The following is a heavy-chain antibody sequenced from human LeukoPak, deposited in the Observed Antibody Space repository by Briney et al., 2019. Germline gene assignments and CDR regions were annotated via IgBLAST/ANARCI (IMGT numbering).Heavy chain of an antibody. CDR2: IYYSGST. V-gene: IGHV4-39*07. D-gene: IGHD1-26*01. CDR3: ARDGSWWELGY. CDR1: GGSISSSSYY. J-gene: IGHJ4*02. Sequence: SETLSLTCTVSGGSISSSSYYWGWIRQPPGKGLEWIGSIYYSGSTYYNPSLKSRVTISVDTSKNQFSLKLSSVTAADTAVYYCARDGSWWELGYWGQGTLVTVSS.